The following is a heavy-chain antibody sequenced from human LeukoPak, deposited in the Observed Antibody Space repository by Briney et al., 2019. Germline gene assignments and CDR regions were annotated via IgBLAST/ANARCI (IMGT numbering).Heavy chain of an antibody. CDR2: INAGNGNT. Sequence: ASVKVSCKASGYTFTSYAMHWVRQAPGQRLEWMGWINAGNGNTKYSQKFQGSVTITRDTSASTAYMELSSLRSEDTAVYYCARYAKAYYDFWSGYYGFDPWGQGTLVTVSS. D-gene: IGHD3-3*01. CDR1: GYTFTSYA. J-gene: IGHJ5*02. CDR3: ARYAKAYYDFWSGYYGFDP. V-gene: IGHV1-3*01.